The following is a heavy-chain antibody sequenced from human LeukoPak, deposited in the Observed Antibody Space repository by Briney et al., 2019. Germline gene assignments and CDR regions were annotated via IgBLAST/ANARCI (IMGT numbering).Heavy chain of an antibody. CDR2: YEPEVGET. V-gene: IGHV1-24*01. CDR1: GYSLSDLS. D-gene: IGHD3-10*01. CDR3: VTHRPAGGFVP. J-gene: IGHJ5*02. Sequence: ASLKVSCRVSGYSLSDLSIQWVRQVPGKGLEWMGGYEPEVGETIYAETFQGRVTMTADPYTDTANMILSNLRFDDTAIYYCVTHRPAGGFVPWGQGTLVTVSS.